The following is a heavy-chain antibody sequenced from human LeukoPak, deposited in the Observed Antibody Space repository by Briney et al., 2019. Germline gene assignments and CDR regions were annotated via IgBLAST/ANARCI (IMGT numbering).Heavy chain of an antibody. Sequence: SQTLSLTCTVSGGSISSGGYYWSWLRQPPGKGLEWIGYIYYSGSTYYNPSLKSRVTISVDRSKNQFSLKLSSVTAADTAVYYCARYPIIAARRDQRYFDLWGRGTLVTVSS. V-gene: IGHV4-31*03. D-gene: IGHD6-6*01. CDR3: ARYPIIAARRDQRYFDL. CDR1: GGSISSGGYY. CDR2: IYYSGST. J-gene: IGHJ2*01.